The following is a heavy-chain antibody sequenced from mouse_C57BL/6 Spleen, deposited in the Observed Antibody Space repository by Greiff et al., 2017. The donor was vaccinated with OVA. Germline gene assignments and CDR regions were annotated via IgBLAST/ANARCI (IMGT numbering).Heavy chain of an antibody. D-gene: IGHD3-1*01. CDR3: AKWGFTYDY. Sequence: QVQLQQPGAELVKPGASVKMSCKASGYTFTSYWITWVKQRPGQGLEWIGDIYPGSGSTNYNEKFTSKATLTVDTSSSTAYMQLSSLTSEDTAVYYCAKWGFTYDYWGQGTTLTVSS. CDR1: GYTFTSYW. J-gene: IGHJ2*01. CDR2: IYPGSGST. V-gene: IGHV1-55*01.